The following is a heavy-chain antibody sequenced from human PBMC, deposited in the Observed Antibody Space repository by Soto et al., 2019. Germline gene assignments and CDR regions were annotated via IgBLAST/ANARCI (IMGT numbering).Heavy chain of an antibody. CDR2: IYYSGST. CDR1: GGSISSYY. Sequence: SEPLSLTCTVSGGSISSYYSSWFRQPPGKGLEWIGYIYYSGSTNYNPSLKSRVTISVDTSKNQFSLKLSSVTAADTAVYYCARQLWDDILTGYSWFDPWGQGTLVTVSS. J-gene: IGHJ5*02. V-gene: IGHV4-59*08. D-gene: IGHD3-9*01. CDR3: ARQLWDDILTGYSWFDP.